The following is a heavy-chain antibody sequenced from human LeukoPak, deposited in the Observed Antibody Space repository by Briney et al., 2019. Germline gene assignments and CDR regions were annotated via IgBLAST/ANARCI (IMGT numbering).Heavy chain of an antibody. CDR1: GFTFSTYA. Sequence: GGSLTLSCAASGFTFSTYAMSWVRQAPGKGLEWVSGISASGGTTYYADSVKGRFTISRDNSKNTLYLQMNSLRAEDTAVYYCAKKPRYTGSYGIDYYFDYWGQGTLVTVSS. J-gene: IGHJ4*02. D-gene: IGHD1-26*01. V-gene: IGHV3-23*01. CDR3: AKKPRYTGSYGIDYYFDY. CDR2: ISASGGTT.